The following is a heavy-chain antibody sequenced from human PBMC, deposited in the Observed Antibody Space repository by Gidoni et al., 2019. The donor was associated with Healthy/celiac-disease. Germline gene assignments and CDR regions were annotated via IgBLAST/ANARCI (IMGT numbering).Heavy chain of an antibody. D-gene: IGHD2-15*01. J-gene: IGHJ4*02. CDR3: ARPPRYCSGGSCLGD. Sequence: EVQLVESGGGVVQPGGSLRFSCAASGFTFSSYWMSWVRQAPVKGLAWVANIKQDGSEKYYVDSVKGRFTISRDNAKNSLYLQMNSLRAEDTAVYYCARPPRYCSGGSCLGDWGQGTLVTVSS. V-gene: IGHV3-7*01. CDR1: GFTFSSYW. CDR2: IKQDGSEK.